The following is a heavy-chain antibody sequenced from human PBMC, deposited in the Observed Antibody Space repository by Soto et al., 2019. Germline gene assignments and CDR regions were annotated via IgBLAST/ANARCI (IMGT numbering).Heavy chain of an antibody. V-gene: IGHV3-30*18. Sequence: PGGSLRLSCAASGFTFSSYGMHWVRQAPGKGLEWVAVISYDGSNKYYADSVKGRFTISRDNSKNTLYLQMNSLRAEDTAVYYCAKRRAYYDSSGLDYWGQGTLVTVSS. J-gene: IGHJ4*02. CDR2: ISYDGSNK. CDR3: AKRRAYYDSSGLDY. CDR1: GFTFSSYG. D-gene: IGHD3-22*01.